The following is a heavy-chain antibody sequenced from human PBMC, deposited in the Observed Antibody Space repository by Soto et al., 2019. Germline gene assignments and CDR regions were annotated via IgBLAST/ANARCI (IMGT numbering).Heavy chain of an antibody. D-gene: IGHD3-22*01. CDR2: ISAYNGNT. Sequence: ASVKVSCKASGYTFTSYGISWVRQAPGQGLEWMGWISAYNGNTNYAQKLQGRVTMTTDTSTSTAYMELRSLRSDDTAVYYCARVGITMIVVVTTYRMDVWGQGTTVTVSS. CDR1: GYTFTSYG. V-gene: IGHV1-18*04. J-gene: IGHJ6*02. CDR3: ARVGITMIVVVTTYRMDV.